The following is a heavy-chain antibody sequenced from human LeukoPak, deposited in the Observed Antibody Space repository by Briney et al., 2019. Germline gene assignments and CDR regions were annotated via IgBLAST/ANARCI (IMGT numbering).Heavy chain of an antibody. J-gene: IGHJ4*02. D-gene: IGHD3-3*01. Sequence: GGSLRLSCAASGFTFSSYSMNWVRQAPGKGLEWVSYISSSGSTIYYADSVKGRFTISRDNAKNPLYLQMNSLRAEDTAVYYCARDLGGPFWSGYQNWGQGTLVTVSS. CDR2: ISSSGSTI. CDR3: ARDLGGPFWSGYQN. V-gene: IGHV3-48*04. CDR1: GFTFSSYS.